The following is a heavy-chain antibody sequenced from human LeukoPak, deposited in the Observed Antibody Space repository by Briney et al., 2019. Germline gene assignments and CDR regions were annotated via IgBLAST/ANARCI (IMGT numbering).Heavy chain of an antibody. CDR1: GYSISSGYY. CDR2: IYHSGST. CDR3: ARDGPYEATGSYFDAFDI. V-gene: IGHV4-38-2*02. Sequence: SETLSLTCTVSGYSISSGYYWGWIRQPPGKGLEWIGSIYHSGSTYYNPSLKSRVTISVDTSKNQLTLKLTSVTAADTAVYYCARDGPYEATGSYFDAFDIWGQGTMVTVSS. J-gene: IGHJ3*02. D-gene: IGHD1-26*01.